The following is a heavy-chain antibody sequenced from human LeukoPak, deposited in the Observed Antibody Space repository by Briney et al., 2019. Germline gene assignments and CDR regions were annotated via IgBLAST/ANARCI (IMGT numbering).Heavy chain of an antibody. CDR3: ARDALDTVIVVVNRNGY. CDR1: GFTFSSYS. CDR2: ISSSSSYI. D-gene: IGHD3-22*01. J-gene: IGHJ4*02. V-gene: IGHV3-21*01. Sequence: PGGSLRLSCAASGFTFSSYSMNWVRQAPGKGLEWVSSISSSSSYIYYADSVKGRFTISRDNAKNSLYLQMNSLRAEDTAVYYCARDALDTVIVVVNRNGYWGQGTLVTVSS.